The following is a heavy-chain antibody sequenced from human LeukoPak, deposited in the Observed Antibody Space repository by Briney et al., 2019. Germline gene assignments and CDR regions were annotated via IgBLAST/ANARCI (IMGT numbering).Heavy chain of an antibody. CDR3: AKDRGWYDY. CDR1: GFTFSSYA. J-gene: IGHJ4*02. Sequence: PGGSLGLSCAASGFTFSSYAMHWVRQAPGKGLEWVSLISGDGGSTYYADSVKGRFTISRDNSKNSLYLQMNSLRTEDTALYHCAKDRGWYDYWGQGTLVTVSS. V-gene: IGHV3-43*02. CDR2: ISGDGGST. D-gene: IGHD6-19*01.